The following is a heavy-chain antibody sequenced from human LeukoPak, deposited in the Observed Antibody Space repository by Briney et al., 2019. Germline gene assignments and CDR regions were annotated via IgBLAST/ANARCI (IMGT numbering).Heavy chain of an antibody. V-gene: IGHV1-18*04. CDR1: GYTFISYG. CDR3: ARVLITFGGVIAELDY. CDR2: ISAYNGNT. J-gene: IGHJ4*02. D-gene: IGHD3-16*02. Sequence: ASVKVSCKASGYTFISYGISWVRQAPGQGLEWMGWISAYNGNTNYAQKLQGRVTMTTDTSTSTAYMELRSLRSDDTAVYYCARVLITFGGVIAELDYWGQGTLVTVSS.